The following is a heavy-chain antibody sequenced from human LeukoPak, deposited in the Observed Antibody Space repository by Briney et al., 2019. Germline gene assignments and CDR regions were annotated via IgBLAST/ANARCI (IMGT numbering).Heavy chain of an antibody. CDR1: GGFISSYY. J-gene: IGHJ4*02. V-gene: IGHV4-4*07. CDR2: FHTSGST. D-gene: IGHD5-18*01. Sequence: SETLSLTCTVSGGFISSYYWSWIRQPAGKGLEWIGRFHTSGSTNYNPSLKSRVTMSGDTSKNQFSLKLSSVTAADTAIYYCARVSETAMITLWGQGTLVTVSS. CDR3: ARVSETAMITL.